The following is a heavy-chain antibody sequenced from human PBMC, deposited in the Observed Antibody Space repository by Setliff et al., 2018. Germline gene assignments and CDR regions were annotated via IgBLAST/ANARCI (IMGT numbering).Heavy chain of an antibody. V-gene: IGHV1-18*01. J-gene: IGHJ5*02. CDR3: AKEGNKYGYASGWFDP. D-gene: IGHD5-12*01. CDR2: ISAYTGYI. Sequence: ASVKFSCKASGYTFSNCGISWVRQAPGQGLEWMGWISAYTGYIIYAQKLQGRVTMTTDTSTSTAYMDLTSLRSDDTAVYYCAKEGNKYGYASGWFDPWGQGTLVTVSS. CDR1: GYTFSNCG.